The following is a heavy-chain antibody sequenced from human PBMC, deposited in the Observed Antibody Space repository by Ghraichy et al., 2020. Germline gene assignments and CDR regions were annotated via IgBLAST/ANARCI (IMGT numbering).Heavy chain of an antibody. V-gene: IGHV3-30*02. CDR2: IPWDGSNK. CDR3: AKDLRYDSGSDY. J-gene: IGHJ4*02. CDR1: GFTFNFYG. D-gene: IGHD6-19*01. Sequence: GGSLRLSCATSGFTFNFYGMHWVRQAPGKGLEWVAFIPWDGSNKFYAGSVRGRFTISRDDFESSLYLQMNGLGPEDTAIYYCAKDLRYDSGSDYWGQGTLVTVSS.